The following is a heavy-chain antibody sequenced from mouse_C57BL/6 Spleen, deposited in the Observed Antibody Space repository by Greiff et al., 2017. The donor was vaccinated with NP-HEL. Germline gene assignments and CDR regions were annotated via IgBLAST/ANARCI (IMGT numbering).Heavy chain of an antibody. V-gene: IGHV1-80*01. D-gene: IGHD2-4*01. CDR3: ASRSYDYDDWFAY. Sequence: QVQLQQSGAELVKPGASVKISCKASGYAFSSYWMNWVKQRPGKGLEWIGQIYPGDGDTNYNGKFKGKATLTADKSSSTAYMQLSSLTSEDSAVYFCASRSYDYDDWFAYWGQGTLVTVSA. J-gene: IGHJ3*01. CDR1: GYAFSSYW. CDR2: IYPGDGDT.